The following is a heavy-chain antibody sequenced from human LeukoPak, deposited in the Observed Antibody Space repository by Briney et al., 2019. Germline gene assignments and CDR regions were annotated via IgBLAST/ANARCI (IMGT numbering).Heavy chain of an antibody. Sequence: GASVKVSCKASGYTFTSYGISWVRQAPGQGLEWMGWISAYNGNTNYAQKLQGRVTMTTDTSTSTAYMELRSLRSDDTAVYYCARDSYCSGGSCYFSAFDYWGQGTLVTVSS. V-gene: IGHV1-18*01. CDR3: ARDSYCSGGSCYFSAFDY. J-gene: IGHJ4*02. CDR2: ISAYNGNT. D-gene: IGHD2-15*01. CDR1: GYTFTSYG.